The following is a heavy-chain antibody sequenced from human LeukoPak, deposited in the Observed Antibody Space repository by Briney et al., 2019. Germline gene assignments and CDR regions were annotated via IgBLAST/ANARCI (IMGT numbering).Heavy chain of an antibody. CDR1: GGSISSSNW. J-gene: IGHJ4*02. V-gene: IGHV4-4*02. Sequence: SETLSLTCAVSGGSISSSNWWSWVRQPPGKGLEWIGEIYHSGSTNYNPSLKSRVTISVDKSENQFSLKLSSVTAADTAVYYCAREGGYSSSWYIDYWGQGTLVTVSS. CDR3: AREGGYSSSWYIDY. D-gene: IGHD6-13*01. CDR2: IYHSGST.